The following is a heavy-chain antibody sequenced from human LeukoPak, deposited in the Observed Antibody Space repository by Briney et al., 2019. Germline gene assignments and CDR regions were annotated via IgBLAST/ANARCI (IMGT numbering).Heavy chain of an antibody. D-gene: IGHD6-13*01. CDR3: ARGSGAAAGLLNWFDP. CDR2: ISSISSYI. V-gene: IGHV3-21*01. J-gene: IGHJ5*02. Sequence: SLRLSCAAAAFTFTSYSMKSVRQATRKKKEWDSSISSISSYIYYADYVKGQFTISRDNAKNSLYLQMNSLRAEDRAVYYCARGSGAAAGLLNWFDPWGQVTLVTVS. CDR1: AFTFTSYS.